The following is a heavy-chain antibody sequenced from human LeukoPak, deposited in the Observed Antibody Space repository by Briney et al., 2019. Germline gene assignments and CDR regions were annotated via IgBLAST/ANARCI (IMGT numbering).Heavy chain of an antibody. CDR3: ARDPLVGVNWFDP. CDR2: ISSNGGST. Sequence: TGGSLRLSCAASGFTFSSYAMHWVRQAPGKGLEYVSAISSNGGSTYYANSVKGRFTISRDNSKNTLYLQMGSLRAEDMAVYYCARDPLVGVNWFDPWGQGTLVTVSS. CDR1: GFTFSSYA. V-gene: IGHV3-64*01. D-gene: IGHD1-26*01. J-gene: IGHJ5*02.